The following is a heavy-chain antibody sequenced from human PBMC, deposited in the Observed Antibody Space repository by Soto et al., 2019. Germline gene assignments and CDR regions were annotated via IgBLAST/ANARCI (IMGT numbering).Heavy chain of an antibody. CDR1: GGSVSSGSYY. CDR3: ARAGWGESKARPSHFDY. V-gene: IGHV4-61*01. CDR2: IYYSGST. Sequence: SETLSLTCTVSGGSVSSGSYYWSWIRQPPGKGLEWIGYIYYSGSTNSNPSLKSQVTISVETSKNQFSLKLSSVTAADTAVYYCARAGWGESKARPSHFDYWGQGTLVTVSS. J-gene: IGHJ4*02. D-gene: IGHD3-16*01.